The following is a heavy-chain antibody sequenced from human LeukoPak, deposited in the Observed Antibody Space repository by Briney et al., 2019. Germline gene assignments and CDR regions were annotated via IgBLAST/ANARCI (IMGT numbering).Heavy chain of an antibody. CDR3: ARGGPPTVTRFDY. Sequence: SETLSLTCTVSGGSISSYYWSWIRQPPGKGLEWIGYIYYSGSTNYNPSLKGRVTISVDTSKNQFSLKLTSVTAADTAVYYCARGGPPTVTRFDYWGQGTLVTVSS. D-gene: IGHD4-17*01. CDR1: GGSISSYY. CDR2: IYYSGST. V-gene: IGHV4-59*01. J-gene: IGHJ4*02.